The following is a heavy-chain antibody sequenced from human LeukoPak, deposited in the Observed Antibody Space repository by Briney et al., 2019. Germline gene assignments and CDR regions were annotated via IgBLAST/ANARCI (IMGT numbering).Heavy chain of an antibody. J-gene: IGHJ4*02. CDR3: ASGTYYYGSSGYYHFDY. V-gene: IGHV1-69*05. Sequence: ASVKVSCKASGGTFSSYAISWVRQAPGQGLEWMGRIIPIFGTANYAQKFQGRVTITTDESTSTAYMELSSLRSEDTAVYYCASGTYYYGSSGYYHFDYWGQGTLVTVSS. CDR2: IIPIFGTA. D-gene: IGHD3-22*01. CDR1: GGTFSSYA.